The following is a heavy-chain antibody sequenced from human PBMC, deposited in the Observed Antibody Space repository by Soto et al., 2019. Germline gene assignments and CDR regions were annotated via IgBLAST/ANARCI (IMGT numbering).Heavy chain of an antibody. CDR1: GGSISSYY. D-gene: IGHD3-10*01. V-gene: IGHV4-59*01. CDR2: IYYSGST. CDR3: ARDRVTMVRGVLHYGMDV. J-gene: IGHJ6*02. Sequence: SETLSLTCTVSGGSISSYYWSWIRQPPGKGLEWIGCIYYSGSTNYNPSLKSRVTISVDTSKNQFSLKLSSVTAADTAVYYCARDRVTMVRGVLHYGMDVWGQGTTVTVSS.